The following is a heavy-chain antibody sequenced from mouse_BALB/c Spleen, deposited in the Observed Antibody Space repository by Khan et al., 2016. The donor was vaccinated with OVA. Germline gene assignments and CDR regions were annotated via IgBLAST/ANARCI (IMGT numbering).Heavy chain of an antibody. CDR2: ISYSGST. J-gene: IGHJ2*01. V-gene: IGHV3-2*02. D-gene: IGHD1-2*01. CDR3: ARTARIKS. CDR1: GYSITSGYG. Sequence: EVQLQESGPGLVKPSQSLSLTCTVTGYSITSGYGWNWIRKFPGNKLEWMGYISYSGSTNYNPSFKSRISITRDTSKNQFFLQLNSVTTEDTATYYCARTARIKSWGQGTTLTVSS.